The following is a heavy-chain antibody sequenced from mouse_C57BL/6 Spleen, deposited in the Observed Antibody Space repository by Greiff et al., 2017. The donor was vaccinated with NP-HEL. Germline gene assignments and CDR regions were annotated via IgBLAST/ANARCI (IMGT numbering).Heavy chain of an antibody. V-gene: IGHV1-15*01. CDR2: IDPETGGT. CDR3: TRWDSNYFDY. CDR1: GYTFTDYE. Sequence: VQLVESGAELVRPGASVTLSCKASGYTFTDYEMHWVKQTPVHGLEWIGAIDPETGGTAYNQKFKGKAILTADKSSSTAYMELRSLTSEDSAVYYCTRWDSNYFDYWGQGTTLTVSS. J-gene: IGHJ2*01. D-gene: IGHD2-5*01.